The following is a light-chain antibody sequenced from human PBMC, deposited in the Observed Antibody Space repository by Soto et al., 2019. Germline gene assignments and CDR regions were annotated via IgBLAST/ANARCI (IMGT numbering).Light chain of an antibody. CDR2: AAS. CDR3: QQSYSTPRT. V-gene: IGKV1-39*01. J-gene: IGKJ2*01. CDR1: QSISSY. Sequence: DIQMTQSPFSLSAFVGDRVTITCRASQSISSYLNWYQQKPGKAPKLLIYAASSLRSGVPSRFSGSGSGTDYTLTISSLQPEDFATYYCQQSYSTPRTFGQGTKLEIK.